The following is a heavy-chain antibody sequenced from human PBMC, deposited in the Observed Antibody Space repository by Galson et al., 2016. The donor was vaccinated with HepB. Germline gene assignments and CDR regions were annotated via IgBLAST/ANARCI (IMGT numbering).Heavy chain of an antibody. CDR1: GFTFSDYA. Sequence: LRLSCAASGFTFSDYALNWVRQAPGKGLEWVSTISGRGGGTYYADSVKGRFTISRDNSKNTLFLQMNSLRAEDTARYYCAKGAPYYYDSSGYYGPGDFWGQGTQVTVSS. V-gene: IGHV3-23*01. J-gene: IGHJ4*02. CDR2: ISGRGGGT. CDR3: AKGAPYYYDSSGYYGPGDF. D-gene: IGHD3-22*01.